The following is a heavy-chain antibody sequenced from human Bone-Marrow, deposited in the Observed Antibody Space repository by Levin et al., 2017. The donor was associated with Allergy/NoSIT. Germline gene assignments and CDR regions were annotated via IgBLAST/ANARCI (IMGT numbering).Heavy chain of an antibody. Sequence: PGGSLRLSCAASGFTVSSDYMSWVRQAPGKGLEWVSSVNGGGGASYADSVEGRFTVSRDSSKNTMYLQMESLRVEDTAVYYCARGRLAYCSGGACYSLAKWGQGTLVTVSS. D-gene: IGHD2-15*01. CDR1: GFTVSSDY. CDR3: ARGRLAYCSGGACYSLAK. J-gene: IGHJ4*02. V-gene: IGHV3-53*01. CDR2: VNGGGGA.